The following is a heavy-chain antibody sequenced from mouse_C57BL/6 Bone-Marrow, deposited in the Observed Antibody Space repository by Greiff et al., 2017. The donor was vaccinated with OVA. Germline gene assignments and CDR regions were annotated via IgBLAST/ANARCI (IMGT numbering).Heavy chain of an antibody. J-gene: IGHJ4*01. CDR3: ARRGGDGYYAYYAMDY. Sequence: VTVVESGPGLVQPSQSLSITCTVSGFSLTSYGVHWVRQSPGTGLEWLGVLWSGGSTDYHAAFISRLSISKDNSKSQVFFKMNSLQADDTAIYYCARRGGDGYYAYYAMDYWGQGTSVTVSS. D-gene: IGHD2-3*01. CDR1: GFSLTSYG. CDR2: LWSGGST. V-gene: IGHV2-2*01.